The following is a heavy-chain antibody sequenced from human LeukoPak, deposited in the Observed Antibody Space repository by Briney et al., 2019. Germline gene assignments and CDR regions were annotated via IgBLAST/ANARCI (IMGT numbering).Heavy chain of an antibody. J-gene: IGHJ4*02. CDR2: ISYDGSNK. V-gene: IGHV3-30*01. CDR3: AGEPYSRPSPAFDC. CDR1: GFTFSSYA. D-gene: IGHD6-13*01. Sequence: GRSLRLSCAASGFTFSSYAMHWVRQAPGNGLEWVAVISYDGSNKYYADSVKGRFTISIDNSKNTLYLQMNGLRAEDTAVYYCAGEPYSRPSPAFDCWGKGTLVTVSS.